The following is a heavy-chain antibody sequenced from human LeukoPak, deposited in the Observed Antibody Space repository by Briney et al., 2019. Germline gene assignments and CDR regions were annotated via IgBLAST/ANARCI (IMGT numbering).Heavy chain of an antibody. Sequence: PGGSLRLSCTASGFTSGDYGMSWFRQAPGKGLEWVGFIRSKAYGGTTEYAASVKGRFTISRDDSKSIAYLQMSSLKTEDTAVYYCTRDYSVSASIHAAFDIWGQGTMVTVSS. CDR2: IRSKAYGGTT. V-gene: IGHV3-49*03. CDR3: TRDYSVSASIHAAFDI. D-gene: IGHD2-2*02. J-gene: IGHJ3*02. CDR1: GFTSGDYG.